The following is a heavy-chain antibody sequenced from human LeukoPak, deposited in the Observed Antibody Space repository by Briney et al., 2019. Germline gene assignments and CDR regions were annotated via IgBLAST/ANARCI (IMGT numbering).Heavy chain of an antibody. CDR1: GGSISSYY. D-gene: IGHD3-22*01. Sequence: SETLSLTCTVSGGSISSYYWSWIRQPPGKGLEWIGYIYYSGSTNYNPSLKSRVTISVDTSKNQFSLKLSSVTAADTAVYYCARESSSGYEAFDIWGQGTMVTASS. V-gene: IGHV4-59*01. CDR3: ARESSSGYEAFDI. CDR2: IYYSGST. J-gene: IGHJ3*02.